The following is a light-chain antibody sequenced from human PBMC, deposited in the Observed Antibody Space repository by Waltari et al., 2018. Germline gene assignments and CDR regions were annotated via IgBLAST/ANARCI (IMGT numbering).Light chain of an antibody. CDR3: QQSYSTPIT. Sequence: IQMTQSPSSLSASVGDRVTITCRASQSISTSLNWYQQIPGKAPKLLIYVASTLQSGVPSRFSGSGSGTDFSLTISSLQPEDFATYYCQQSYSTPITFGQGTRLEIK. V-gene: IGKV1-39*01. J-gene: IGKJ5*01. CDR2: VAS. CDR1: QSISTS.